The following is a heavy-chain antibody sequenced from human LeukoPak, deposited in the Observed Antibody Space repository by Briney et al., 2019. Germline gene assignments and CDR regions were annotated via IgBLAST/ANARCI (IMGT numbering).Heavy chain of an antibody. CDR1: EFTFSSYW. V-gene: IGHV3-74*01. CDR2: INSDGSST. CDR3: ARVATHDFDY. D-gene: IGHD5-12*01. J-gene: IGHJ4*02. Sequence: GGSLRLSCAASEFTFSSYWMHWVRQAPGKGLVWVSRINSDGSSTNYAASVKGRFAISRDNAKNTLYLQMNSLRAEDTAVYYCARVATHDFDYWGQGTLVTVSS.